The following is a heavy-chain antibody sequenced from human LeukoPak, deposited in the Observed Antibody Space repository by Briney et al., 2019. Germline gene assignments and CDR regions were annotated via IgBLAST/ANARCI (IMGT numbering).Heavy chain of an antibody. CDR3: ARALEGYYYGMDV. CDR1: GFTFSSYA. J-gene: IGHJ6*02. CDR2: ISYDGSNK. V-gene: IGHV3-30-3*01. Sequence: PGGSLRLSCAASGFTFSSYAMHWVRQAPGKGLEWVAVISYDGSNKYYADSVKGRFTISRDNSKNTLYLQMNSLRAEDTAVYYCARALEGYYYGMDVWGQGITVTVSS.